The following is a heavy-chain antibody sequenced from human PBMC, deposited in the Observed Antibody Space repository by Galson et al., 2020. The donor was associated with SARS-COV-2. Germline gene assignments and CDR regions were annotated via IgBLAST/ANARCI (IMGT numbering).Heavy chain of an antibody. V-gene: IGHV3-21*01. J-gene: IGHJ3*02. CDR3: ARDSGQDITIFGVVITNDAFDI. CDR1: GFTFSSYS. CDR2: ISSSSSYI. Sequence: NSGGSLRLSCAASGFTFSSYSMNWVRQAPGKGLEWVSSISSSSSYIYYADSVKGRFTISRDNAKNSLYLQMNSLRAEDTAVYYCARDSGQDITIFGVVITNDAFDIWGQGTMVTVSS. D-gene: IGHD3-3*01.